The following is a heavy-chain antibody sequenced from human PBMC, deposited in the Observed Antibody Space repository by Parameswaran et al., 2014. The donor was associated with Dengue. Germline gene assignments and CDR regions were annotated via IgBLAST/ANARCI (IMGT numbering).Heavy chain of an antibody. CDR2: IKSKTDGGTT. V-gene: IGHV3-15*01. J-gene: IGHJ4*02. D-gene: IGHD2-21*02. Sequence: RWIRQPPGKGLEWVGRIKSKTDGGTTDYAAPVKGRFTISRDDSKNTLYLQMNSLKTEDTAVYYCTTVAFCGGDCHIDYWGQGTLVTVSS. CDR3: TTVAFCGGDCHIDY.